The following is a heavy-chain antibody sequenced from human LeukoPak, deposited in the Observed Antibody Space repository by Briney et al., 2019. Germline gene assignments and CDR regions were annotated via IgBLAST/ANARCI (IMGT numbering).Heavy chain of an antibody. CDR3: ARQGVATAIDY. Sequence: PSETLSLTCTVSCGSISNYYWNWIRQPAGEGLEWIGRISASGNTNYNPSLKSRVTMSVDTSMNLFALKLSSVTAADTAVYYCARQGVATAIDYWGQGTLVTVSS. CDR2: ISASGNT. V-gene: IGHV4-4*07. J-gene: IGHJ4*02. D-gene: IGHD2-21*02. CDR1: CGSISNYY.